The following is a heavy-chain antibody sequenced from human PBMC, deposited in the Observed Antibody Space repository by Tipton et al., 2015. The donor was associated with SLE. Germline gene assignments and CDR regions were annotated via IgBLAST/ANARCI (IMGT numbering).Heavy chain of an antibody. D-gene: IGHD2-15*01. Sequence: TLSLTCTVSGGSISSSSYYWGWIRQPPGKGLEWIGYICYSGSTYYNPSLKSRVTISVDTSKNQLSLKLTSVTAADTAVYFCARHCSGAGCTHRSVFYGMDVWGQGTTVTVSS. CDR3: ARHCSGAGCTHRSVFYGMDV. CDR1: GGSISSSSYY. V-gene: IGHV4-31*03. J-gene: IGHJ6*02. CDR2: ICYSGST.